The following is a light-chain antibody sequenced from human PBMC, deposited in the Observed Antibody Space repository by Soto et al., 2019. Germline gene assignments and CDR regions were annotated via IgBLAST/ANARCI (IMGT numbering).Light chain of an antibody. J-gene: IGLJ2*01. CDR2: DVN. CDR1: NNDVGFYNY. V-gene: IGLV2-11*01. CDR3: NSYAGGLVL. Sequence: QSALTQPRSVSGSPGQSVTISCTGTNNDVGFYNYVSWYQQQLGKAPKLLIYDVNKPPSGVPPRFSGSKSANTASLTISGLQAADEADYYCNSYAGGLVLFGGGTKLTVL.